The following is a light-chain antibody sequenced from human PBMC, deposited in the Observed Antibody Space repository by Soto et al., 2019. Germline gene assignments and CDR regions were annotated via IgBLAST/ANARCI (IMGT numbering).Light chain of an antibody. CDR2: EVS. J-gene: IGKJ1*01. CDR1: QSINKW. Sequence: DIPLTQSPSPLSASLGDRVTISCRASQSINKWLAWYQNKPGKAPNLLIYEVSTLHSGVPSRFSGSGSGTEFTLTISSLRPDDVATYYCQHYSGDRATFGQGTKVDI. V-gene: IGKV1-5*03. CDR3: QHYSGDRAT.